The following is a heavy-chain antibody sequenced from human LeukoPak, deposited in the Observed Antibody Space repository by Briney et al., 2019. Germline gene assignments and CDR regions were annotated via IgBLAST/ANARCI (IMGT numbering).Heavy chain of an antibody. Sequence: GGSLRLSCAASGFTFSSYWMTWVRQAPGKGLEWVANIKHNGDELNYVGSVEGRFTISRDNAKNSLYLHMTSLRAEDTAAYYCARELRTFDSWGQGTLVTVSS. V-gene: IGHV3-7*01. CDR3: ARELRTFDS. D-gene: IGHD3-16*01. J-gene: IGHJ4*02. CDR1: GFTFSSYW. CDR2: IKHNGDEL.